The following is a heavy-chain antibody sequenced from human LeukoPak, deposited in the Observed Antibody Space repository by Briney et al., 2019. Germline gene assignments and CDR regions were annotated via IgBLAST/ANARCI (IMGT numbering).Heavy chain of an antibody. V-gene: IGHV6-1*01. Sequence: SQTLLLTCAICLESVFRTVAGWRWPRQSPSRGREWLGRTYYRSKRYKDDAGGYKADAVSLKSRISINVDTVMTQFYLQRSSVTPEDTALYYCARGGLVRGSINSLIAFDVWGQGIMVTVS. D-gene: IGHD3-10*01. CDR3: ARGGLVRGSINSLIAFDV. CDR2: TYYRSKRYK. CDR1: LESVFRTVAG. J-gene: IGHJ3*01.